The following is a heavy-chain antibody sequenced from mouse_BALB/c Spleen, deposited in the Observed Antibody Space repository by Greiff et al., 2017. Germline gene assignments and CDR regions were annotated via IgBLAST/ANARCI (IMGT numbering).Heavy chain of an antibody. CDR2: ISSGGSYT. CDR3: ARIHYGNYVDY. J-gene: IGHJ4*01. Sequence: DVMLVESGGGLVKPGGSLKLSCAASGFTFSSYAMSWVRQTPEKRLEWVATISSGGSYTYYPDSVKGRFTISRDNAKNTLYLQMSSLRSEDTAMYYCARIHYGNYVDYWGQGTSVTVSS. CDR1: GFTFSSYA. V-gene: IGHV5-9-1*01. D-gene: IGHD2-1*01.